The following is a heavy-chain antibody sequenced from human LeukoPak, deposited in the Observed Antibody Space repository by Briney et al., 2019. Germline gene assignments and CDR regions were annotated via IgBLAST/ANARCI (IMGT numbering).Heavy chain of an antibody. J-gene: IGHJ4*02. Sequence: GESLKISCKGSGYSFTSYWIGWVRQMPGKGLEWMGIIYPGDSDTRYSPSFQGQVTISADKSISTAYLQWSSLKASDTAMYYCARRGYCSSTSCRPYYFDYWGQGTLVTASS. D-gene: IGHD2-2*01. CDR1: GYSFTSYW. CDR3: ARRGYCSSTSCRPYYFDY. CDR2: IYPGDSDT. V-gene: IGHV5-51*01.